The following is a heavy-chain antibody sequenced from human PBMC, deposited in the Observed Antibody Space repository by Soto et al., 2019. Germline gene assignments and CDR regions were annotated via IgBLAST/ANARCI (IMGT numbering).Heavy chain of an antibody. Sequence: SETLSLTCAVSGYSISSGYYWGWLRQPPGKGLEWTGSIYHGGSTYYNPSLNSRVTLSIDMTNNHVSLILNSVTAADTAVYYCARVGPWVPYYYDSSPYTFENWFEPWGQGTLVTVSS. D-gene: IGHD3-22*01. J-gene: IGHJ5*02. CDR2: IYHGGST. CDR1: GYSISSGYY. CDR3: ARVGPWVPYYYDSSPYTFENWFEP. V-gene: IGHV4-38-2*01.